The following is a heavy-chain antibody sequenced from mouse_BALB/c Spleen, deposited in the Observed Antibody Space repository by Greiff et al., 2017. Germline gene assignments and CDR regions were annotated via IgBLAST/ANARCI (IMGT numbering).Heavy chain of an antibody. V-gene: IGHV5-12-1*01. CDR2: ISSGGGST. CDR3: ARQGYFDY. CDR1: GFAFSSYD. Sequence: EVQGVESGGGLVKPGGSLKLSCAASGFAFSSYDMSWVRQTPEKRLEWVAYISSGGGSTYYPDTVKGRFTISRDNAKNTLYLQMSSLKSEDTAMYYCARQGYFDYWGQGTTLTVSS. J-gene: IGHJ2*01.